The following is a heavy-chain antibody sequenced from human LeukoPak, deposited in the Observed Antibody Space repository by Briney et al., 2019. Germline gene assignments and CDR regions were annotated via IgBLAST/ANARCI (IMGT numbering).Heavy chain of an antibody. V-gene: IGHV3-13*05. CDR1: GFTFSRYD. D-gene: IGHD1-26*01. CDR3: ARDLDSGAFDY. CDR2: IGTAGDP. Sequence: GGSLRLSCVASGFTFSRYDMHWVRQPSGKGLEWVSGIGTAGDPYYPGSVKGRFTISRENAKNSLYLQINSLGAGDTAVYYCARDLDSGAFDYWGQGTLVTVSS. J-gene: IGHJ4*02.